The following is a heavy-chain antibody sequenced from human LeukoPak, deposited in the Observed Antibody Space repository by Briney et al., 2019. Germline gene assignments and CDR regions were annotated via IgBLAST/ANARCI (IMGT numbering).Heavy chain of an antibody. V-gene: IGHV4-59*01. D-gene: IGHD1-26*01. CDR2: IYYSGST. Sequence: SETLSLTFTVSGGSISSYYWSWIRQPPGKGLEWIGYIYYSGSTNYNPSLKSRVTISVDTSKNQFSLKLSSVTAADTAVYYCARDRTTVGWFDPWGQGTLVTVSS. CDR3: ARDRTTVGWFDP. J-gene: IGHJ5*02. CDR1: GGSISSYY.